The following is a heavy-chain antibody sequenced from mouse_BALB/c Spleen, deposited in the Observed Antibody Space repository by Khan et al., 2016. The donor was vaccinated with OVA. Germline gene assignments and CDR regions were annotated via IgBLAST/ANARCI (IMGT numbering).Heavy chain of an antibody. CDR1: GYTFTSYW. CDR3: ARGYFGNYEFVY. J-gene: IGHJ3*01. V-gene: IGHV1S132*01. D-gene: IGHD2-1*01. Sequence: QVQLKESGTELVKPGASVKLSCKTSGYTFTSYWIQGVKQRPGQGLGWIGQIFSGTVTTYYNENFKGKATLTVNTSSGTAYMQLSSLTSEDSAVYFCARGYFGNYEFVYWGRGTLVTVSP. CDR2: IFSGTVTT.